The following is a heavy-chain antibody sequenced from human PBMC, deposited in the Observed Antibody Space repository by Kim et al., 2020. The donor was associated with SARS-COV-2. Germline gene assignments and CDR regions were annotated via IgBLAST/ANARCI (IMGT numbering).Heavy chain of an antibody. CDR3: ARETVVRGVIDSPHFDY. V-gene: IGHV3-11*06. J-gene: IGHJ4*02. D-gene: IGHD3-10*01. Sequence: VKGRFTISRDNAKNSLYLQMNSLRAEDTAVYYCARETVVRGVIDSPHFDYWGQGTLVTVSS.